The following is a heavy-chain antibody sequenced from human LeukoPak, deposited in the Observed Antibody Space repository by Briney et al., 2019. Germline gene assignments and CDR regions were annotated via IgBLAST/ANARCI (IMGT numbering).Heavy chain of an antibody. D-gene: IGHD5-24*01. J-gene: IGHJ5*02. CDR1: GGSISSSSHY. Sequence: SETLSLTCTVSGGSISSSSHYWAWVRQSPGTGLEWIGSIYYSGSTYYNPSLKSRVTISVDTSKNQFSLKLTSVTAADTAVYYCARHPSGRMWLQQGGWFDPWGQGTLVTVSS. CDR3: ARHPSGRMWLQQGGWFDP. V-gene: IGHV4-39*01. CDR2: IYYSGST.